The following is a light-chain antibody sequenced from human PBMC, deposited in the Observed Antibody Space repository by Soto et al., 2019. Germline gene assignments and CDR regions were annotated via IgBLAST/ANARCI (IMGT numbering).Light chain of an antibody. CDR1: QDINNY. Sequence: DLQMTQSPSSLSASVGDRVTITCQASQDINNYLNWYQQKPGKAPKLLIYNVFNLETGVPSRFSGSGSGTDFTFTISSLQPEDIATYYCQQYDNFPPTFGGGTKVEIK. CDR2: NVF. CDR3: QQYDNFPPT. J-gene: IGKJ4*01. V-gene: IGKV1-33*01.